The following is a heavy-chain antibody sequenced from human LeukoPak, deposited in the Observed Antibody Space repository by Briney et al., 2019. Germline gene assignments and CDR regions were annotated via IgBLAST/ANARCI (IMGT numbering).Heavy chain of an antibody. D-gene: IGHD3-16*01. CDR2: IYYSGST. CDR1: GGSISSYY. J-gene: IGHJ3*02. Sequence: SETLSLTCTVSGGSISSYYWSWIRQPPGKGLEWIGYIYYSGSTNYNPSLKSRVTISVDTSKNQFSLKLSSVTAADTAVYYCAGLYYDYIWGSYEGGAFDIWGQGTMVTVSS. CDR3: AGLYYDYIWGSYEGGAFDI. V-gene: IGHV4-59*12.